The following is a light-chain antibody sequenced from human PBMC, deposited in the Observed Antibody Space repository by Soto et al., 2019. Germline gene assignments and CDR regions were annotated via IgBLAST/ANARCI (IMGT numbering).Light chain of an antibody. CDR2: DVS. Sequence: QSALTQPRSVSGSPGQSVTISCTGTSSDVGGYNYVSWYQIHPGTAPKLMIYDVSKRPSGFPDRFSGSKSGNTASLTISGLQAEDEAAYYCCSYAGSYTWVFGGGTKLTVL. CDR3: CSYAGSYTWV. J-gene: IGLJ3*02. V-gene: IGLV2-11*01. CDR1: SSDVGGYNY.